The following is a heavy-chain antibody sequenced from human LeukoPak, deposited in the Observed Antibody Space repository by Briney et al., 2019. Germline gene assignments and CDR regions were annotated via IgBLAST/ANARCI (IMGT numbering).Heavy chain of an antibody. CDR3: AKTLDWSYFDY. J-gene: IGHJ4*02. Sequence: PGGSLRLSCAVSGFTFSSYNMNWVRQAPGKGLEWVSYISSSSYYIYYADSVKGRFTISRDNAKNSLYLQMNSLRAEDTAVYYCAKTLDWSYFDYWGQGTLVTVSS. CDR2: ISSSSYYI. V-gene: IGHV3-21*01. D-gene: IGHD1-1*01. CDR1: GFTFSSYN.